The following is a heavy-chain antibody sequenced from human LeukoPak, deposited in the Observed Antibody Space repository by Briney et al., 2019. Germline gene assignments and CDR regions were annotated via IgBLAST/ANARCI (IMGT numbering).Heavy chain of an antibody. CDR3: ANTHCDSSPIVWNF. CDR2: LSDAGVRI. D-gene: IGHD6-6*01. CDR1: GFTFRNYG. Sequence: GGSLRLSCIASGFTFRNYGMSWVRQAPGKGLEWVSGLSDAGVRIFYSDSVKGRFTISRDNSKDTLYLQMDSLRAEDTAVYYCANTHCDSSPIVWNFWGQGTLVTVSS. J-gene: IGHJ4*02. V-gene: IGHV3-23*01.